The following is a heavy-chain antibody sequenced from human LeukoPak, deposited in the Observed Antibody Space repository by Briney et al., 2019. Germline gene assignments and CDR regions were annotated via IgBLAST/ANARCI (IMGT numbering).Heavy chain of an antibody. Sequence: QTLSLTCAISGDSVSSNSAAWNWIRQSPSRGLEWLGRTYYRSKWFSRYAVSVKSRITINADTSKNQFSLQLNSVTPDDTAVYYCARGPGYFQHWGQGTLVTVSS. CDR1: GDSVSSNSAA. CDR2: TYYRSKWFS. J-gene: IGHJ1*01. V-gene: IGHV6-1*01. CDR3: ARGPGYFQH.